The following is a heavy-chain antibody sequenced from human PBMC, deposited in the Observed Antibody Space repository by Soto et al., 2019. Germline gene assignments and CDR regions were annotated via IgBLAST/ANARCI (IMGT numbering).Heavy chain of an antibody. CDR3: AREGWETYYYDSSGYYFY. Sequence: EVQLVESGGGLVQPGGSLRLSCAASGFTFSSYWMSWVRQAPGKGLEWVANIKQDGSEKYSVDSVKGRFTISRDNAKNSLYLQRNSLGAEDTAVYYCAREGWETYYYDSSGYYFYWGQGPLVTVSS. CDR1: GFTFSSYW. J-gene: IGHJ4*02. CDR2: IKQDGSEK. D-gene: IGHD3-22*01. V-gene: IGHV3-7*05.